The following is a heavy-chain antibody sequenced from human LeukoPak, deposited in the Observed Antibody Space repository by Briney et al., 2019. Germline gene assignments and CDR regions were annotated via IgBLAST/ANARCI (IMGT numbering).Heavy chain of an antibody. CDR1: GFTFSSYG. V-gene: IGHV3-23*01. CDR3: AKSYYYGISGPDKYAFDF. J-gene: IGHJ4*02. Sequence: HPGGSLRLSCAASGFTFSSYGMSWVRQAPGKGLEWVSDISDSGGSTNYADSVKGRFIISRDNSKSTLYLQMNSQRAEDTAVYYCAKSYYYGISGPDKYAFDFWGQGTLVTVSS. D-gene: IGHD3-22*01. CDR2: ISDSGGST.